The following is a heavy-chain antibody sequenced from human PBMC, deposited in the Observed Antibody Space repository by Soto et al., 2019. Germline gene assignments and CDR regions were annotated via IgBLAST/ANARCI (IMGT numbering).Heavy chain of an antibody. CDR2: INPNSGGT. J-gene: IGHJ4*02. CDR1: GYTFTDYY. D-gene: IGHD6-6*01. CDR3: ARGPPISFSAARGPIWDY. V-gene: IGHV1-2*04. Sequence: QVLLVQSGAEVKKPGASVKVSCKASGYTFTDYYMHWVRQAPGQGLEWMGWINPNSGGTNYAQKFQDWVTMTRDTSISTAYMDLRRMKSDDTAVYYCARGPPISFSAARGPIWDYWGQGTLVTVSS.